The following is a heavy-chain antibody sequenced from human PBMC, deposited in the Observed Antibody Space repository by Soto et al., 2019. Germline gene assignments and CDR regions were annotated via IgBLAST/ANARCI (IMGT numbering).Heavy chain of an antibody. V-gene: IGHV3-23*01. CDR3: ASRTSGWYFDY. Sequence: EVQLLESGGGLVQPGGSLRLSCTASGFTFSSYAMNWVRQAPGKGLEWVSVISGSGGSTYYADSVKGRLTISRDNSKNQLYLKMNSLRAEDTAVYYCASRTSGWYFDYWGQGTLVTVSS. CDR2: ISGSGGST. D-gene: IGHD6-19*01. CDR1: GFTFSSYA. J-gene: IGHJ4*02.